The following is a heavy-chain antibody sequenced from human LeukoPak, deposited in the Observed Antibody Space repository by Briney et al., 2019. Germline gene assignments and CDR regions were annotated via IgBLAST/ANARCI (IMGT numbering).Heavy chain of an antibody. D-gene: IGHD2-2*01. J-gene: IGHJ5*02. CDR3: ARGGRGYCSSTSCYGNWFDP. V-gene: IGHV1-3*01. Sequence: ASVKVSCKASGYTFTSYAMHWVRQAPGQRLEWMGWINAGNGNTKYSQKFQGRVTITRDTSASTAYMELSSLRSEDAAVYYCARGGRGYCSSTSCYGNWFDPWGQGTLVTVS. CDR1: GYTFTSYA. CDR2: INAGNGNT.